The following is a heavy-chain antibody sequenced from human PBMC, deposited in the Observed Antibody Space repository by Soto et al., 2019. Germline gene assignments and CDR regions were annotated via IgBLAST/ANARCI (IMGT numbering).Heavy chain of an antibody. J-gene: IGHJ1*01. V-gene: IGHV3-23*01. CDR2: ISGSGGST. CDR3: ASSIN. Sequence: EVQLLESGGDLVQPGGSLRLSCVASGFTFNNFAMNWVRQAPGKGLEWVSGISGSGGSTYYADPVKGRFTASRDNSKNTLYLQMNGLRVEDTAVYYCASSINWGQGTLVTVSS. CDR1: GFTFNNFA.